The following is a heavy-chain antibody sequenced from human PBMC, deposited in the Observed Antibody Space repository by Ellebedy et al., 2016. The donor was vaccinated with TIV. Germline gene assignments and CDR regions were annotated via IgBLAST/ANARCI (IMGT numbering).Heavy chain of an antibody. CDR2: MNPNSGNT. D-gene: IGHD1-1*01. V-gene: IGHV1-8*01. Sequence: ASVKVSCXASGYTFTSYDINWVRQATGQGLEWMGWMNPNSGNTGYAQKFQGRVTMTRNTSISTAYMELSSLKASDTAMYYCASGRYVESQPNWFSDYYYGMDVWGQGTTVTVSS. CDR3: ASGRYVESQPNWFSDYYYGMDV. CDR1: GYTFTSYD. J-gene: IGHJ6*02.